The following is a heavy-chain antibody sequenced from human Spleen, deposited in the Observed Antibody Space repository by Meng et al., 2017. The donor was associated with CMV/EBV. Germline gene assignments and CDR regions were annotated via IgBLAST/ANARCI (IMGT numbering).Heavy chain of an antibody. D-gene: IGHD6-6*01. CDR2: IRHSGDIT. CDR1: GGSLSGYY. V-gene: IGHV4-34*01. J-gene: IGHJ4*02. CDR3: ARQYSSSYYSDY. Sequence: CGIYGGSLSGYYWRWLRQTPGKGLEWIGEIRHSGDITNYNPSLKSRVTISIDTSKKQFSLKLSAVTAADTAVYYCARQYSSSYYSDYWGQGTLVTVSS.